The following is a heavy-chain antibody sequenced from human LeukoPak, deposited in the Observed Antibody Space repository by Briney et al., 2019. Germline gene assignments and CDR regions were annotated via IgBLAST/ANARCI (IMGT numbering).Heavy chain of an antibody. J-gene: IGHJ4*02. CDR1: GGVFTTYA. V-gene: IGHV1-69*01. Sequence: GSSVTVSCKASGGVFTTYAISWVRQAPGQGLEWMGGIIPFLGTTNYAQKFQGRVTITVDEPTRTAYMELTYLRSDDTAVYYCTIIPNVILFTHYFEYWGQGTLVTVSS. D-gene: IGHD2-21*01. CDR3: TIIPNVILFTHYFEY. CDR2: IIPFLGTT.